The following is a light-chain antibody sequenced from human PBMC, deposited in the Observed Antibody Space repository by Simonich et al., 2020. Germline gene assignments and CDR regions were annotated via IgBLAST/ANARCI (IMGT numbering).Light chain of an antibody. CDR2: WPS. CDR1: QCVLYSSNNKNY. Sequence: DIVMTQSPASRAVSLGERAPINCNSSQCVLYSSNNKNYLAWYQHKQGQPPKLLIYWPSTRESVVPDRFSGSGSGTDFTLTISSLQAEDVAVYYCQQYYSTPWTFGQGTKVEIK. J-gene: IGKJ1*01. V-gene: IGKV4-1*01. CDR3: QQYYSTPWT.